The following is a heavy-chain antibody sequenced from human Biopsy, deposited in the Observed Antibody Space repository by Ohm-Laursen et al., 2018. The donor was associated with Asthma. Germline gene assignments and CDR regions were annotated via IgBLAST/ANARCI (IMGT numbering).Heavy chain of an antibody. Sequence: SSVKVSCKTSGYTFNSAGITWVRQAPGQGLEWMGWISVYNGNTKVAQKLQDRVAMITDTSTSTAYMELRSLRSDDTAAYFCARAVDYSHYYGIDVWGQGTTVTVS. D-gene: IGHD3-10*01. CDR3: ARAVDYSHYYGIDV. V-gene: IGHV1-18*01. CDR1: GYTFNSAG. CDR2: ISVYNGNT. J-gene: IGHJ6*02.